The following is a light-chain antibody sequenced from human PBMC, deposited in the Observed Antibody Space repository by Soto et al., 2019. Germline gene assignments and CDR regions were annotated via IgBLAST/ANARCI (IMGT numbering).Light chain of an antibody. J-gene: IGKJ5*01. CDR3: QEYNKWPSIT. Sequence: EIVMTQSPATLPVSPGERATLSCRASQSVSINLAWYQQKPGQVPRLLIYGASTRASGIPARFSGSGSGTEFTLTINSLQSEDFAVYYCQEYNKWPSITFGQGTRLEIK. CDR1: QSVSIN. CDR2: GAS. V-gene: IGKV3-15*01.